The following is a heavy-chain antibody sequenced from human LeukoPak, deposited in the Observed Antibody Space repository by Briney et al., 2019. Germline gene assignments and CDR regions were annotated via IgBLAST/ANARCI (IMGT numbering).Heavy chain of an antibody. V-gene: IGHV4-59*01. CDR1: GGSISSYY. J-gene: IGHJ6*02. CDR2: IYYSGST. Sequence: SETLSLTCTVPGGSISSYYWSWIRQPPGKGLEWIGYIYYSGSTKYNPSLRGRVTMSVDTSKNQFSLKLNSVTAADTAVYYCARDLWSGDIYYGMDVWGQGTTVTVSS. CDR3: ARDLWSGDIYYGMDV. D-gene: IGHD3-3*01.